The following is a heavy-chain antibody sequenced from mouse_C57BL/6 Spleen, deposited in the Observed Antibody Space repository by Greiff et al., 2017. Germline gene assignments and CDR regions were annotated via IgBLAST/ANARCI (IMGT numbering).Heavy chain of an antibody. D-gene: IGHD2-4*01. CDR1: GYTFTSYW. Sequence: VQLQQPGAELVRPGTSVKLSCKASGYTFTSYWMHWVKQRPGQGLEWIGVIDPSDSYTNYNQKFKGKATLTVDTSSSTAYMQLSSLTSEDSAVYYCARSGYDYDVGFDYWGQGTTLTVSS. V-gene: IGHV1-59*01. J-gene: IGHJ2*01. CDR3: ARSGYDYDVGFDY. CDR2: IDPSDSYT.